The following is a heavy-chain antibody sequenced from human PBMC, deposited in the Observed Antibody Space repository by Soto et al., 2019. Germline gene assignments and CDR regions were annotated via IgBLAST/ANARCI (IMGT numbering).Heavy chain of an antibody. D-gene: IGHD1-1*01. CDR3: ARDGRTTGTTSDWFDP. V-gene: IGHV3-21*01. J-gene: IGHJ5*02. Sequence: GGSLRLSCAASGFTFSSYSMNWVRQAPGKGLEWVSSISSSSSYIYYADSVKGRFTISRDNAKNSLYLQMNSLRAEDTAVYYCARDGRTTGTTSDWFDPWGQGTLVTVSS. CDR2: ISSSSSYI. CDR1: GFTFSSYS.